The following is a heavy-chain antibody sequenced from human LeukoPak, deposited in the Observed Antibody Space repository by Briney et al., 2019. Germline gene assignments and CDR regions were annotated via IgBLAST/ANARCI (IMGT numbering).Heavy chain of an antibody. Sequence: GGSLRLSCAASGFPFSSYWMTWVRQAPGKGLEWVANIKQDGGEKKYVDSVKGRFTISRDNAKNSVYLQMNSLRAEDTAVYYCAREDYYGSGNYVAWGGAFDVWGQGTTVTVSS. CDR3: AREDYYGSGNYVAWGGAFDV. D-gene: IGHD3-10*01. V-gene: IGHV3-7*01. J-gene: IGHJ3*01. CDR2: IKQDGGEK. CDR1: GFPFSSYW.